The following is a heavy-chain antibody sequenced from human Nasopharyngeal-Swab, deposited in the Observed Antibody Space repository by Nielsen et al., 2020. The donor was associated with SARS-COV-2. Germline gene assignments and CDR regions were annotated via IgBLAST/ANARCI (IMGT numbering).Heavy chain of an antibody. CDR3: ARRGDCNGNPCYSDY. CDR1: GYSFTNYW. Sequence: GESLKISCKASGYSFTNYWIGWMRQMPGTGLEWMGLIYPGDSSIRYIPSFQGQITISVDKSISTTYLQWSNLKASDAATYYCARRGDCNGNPCYSDYWGQGTLVTVSS. CDR2: IYPGDSSI. V-gene: IGHV5-51*01. D-gene: IGHD2-21*02. J-gene: IGHJ4*02.